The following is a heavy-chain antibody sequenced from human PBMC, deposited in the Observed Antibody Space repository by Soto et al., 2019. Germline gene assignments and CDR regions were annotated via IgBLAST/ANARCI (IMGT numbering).Heavy chain of an antibody. CDR2: IYTSGST. J-gene: IGHJ4*02. V-gene: IGHV4-4*07. CDR1: GGSISSYY. D-gene: IGHD2-2*01. Sequence: PSETLSLTCTVSGGSISSYYWSWIRQPAGKGLEWIGRIYTSGSTNYNPSLKSRVTMSVDTSKNQFSLKLSSVTAADTAVYYCAREGVGYCSSTSCYLYYFDYWGQGTLVTVSS. CDR3: AREGVGYCSSTSCYLYYFDY.